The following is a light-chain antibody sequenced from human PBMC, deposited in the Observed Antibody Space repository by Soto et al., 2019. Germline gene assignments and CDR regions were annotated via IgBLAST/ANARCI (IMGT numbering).Light chain of an antibody. CDR2: GAS. J-gene: IGKJ1*01. V-gene: IGKV3-15*01. CDR3: QQYHYLWT. Sequence: EIVMMQSPATLSVSPGAGATLSCWASQNIGNNLAWYQQNPGQDPRLLIFGASTRATGDPGRFSGSGSGTEFTLTLSSLHSEDFAVYYCQQYHYLWTFGQGTKVDI. CDR1: QNIGNN.